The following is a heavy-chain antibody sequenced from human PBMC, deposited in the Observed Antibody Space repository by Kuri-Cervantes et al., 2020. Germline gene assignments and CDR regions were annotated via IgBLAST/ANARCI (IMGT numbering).Heavy chain of an antibody. Sequence: ASVKVSCKASGYMFTDYAINWVRQAPGQRPEWMGWIDPGEGNSEYSQKFQGRVTITRDTSASTAYMELSSLRSEDTAVYYCARGFPSTPGERSWSYYYYGMDVWGQGITVTVSS. CDR2: IDPGEGNS. V-gene: IGHV1-3*01. CDR1: GYMFTDYA. D-gene: IGHD3-16*01. J-gene: IGHJ6*02. CDR3: ARGFPSTPGERSWSYYYYGMDV.